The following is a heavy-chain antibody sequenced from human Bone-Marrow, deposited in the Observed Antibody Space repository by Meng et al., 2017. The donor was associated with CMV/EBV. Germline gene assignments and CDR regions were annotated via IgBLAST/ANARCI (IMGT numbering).Heavy chain of an antibody. D-gene: IGHD2/OR15-2a*01. CDR1: GGSVSSNNYY. CDR3: ARTEGGMGGNRYFDY. J-gene: IGHJ4*02. V-gene: IGHV4-61*01. CDR2: IYYTGGT. Sequence: GSLRLSCTVSGGSVSSNNYYWSWIRQPPGKGLEWIGYIYYTGGTNYNPSLKSRVTISIDTSKNQFSLKLSSVTAADTAVYYCARTEGGMGGNRYFDYWGQGTLVTFYS.